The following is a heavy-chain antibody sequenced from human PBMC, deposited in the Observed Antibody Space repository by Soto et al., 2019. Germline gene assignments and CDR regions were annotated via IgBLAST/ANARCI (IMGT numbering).Heavy chain of an antibody. CDR2: MNPNSGNT. Sequence: QVQLVQSGAEVKQPGASVKVSCKASGYTFTSYDINWVRQATGQGLEWMGWMNPNSGNTGYAQKFQGRVTMTRNTSIRTDYMELGSLRSEDTAVYYCARGRYIYRRSSEFDPWGQGTLVTVSS. CDR1: GYTFTSYD. V-gene: IGHV1-8*01. J-gene: IGHJ5*02. CDR3: ARGRYIYRRSSEFDP. D-gene: IGHD6-6*01.